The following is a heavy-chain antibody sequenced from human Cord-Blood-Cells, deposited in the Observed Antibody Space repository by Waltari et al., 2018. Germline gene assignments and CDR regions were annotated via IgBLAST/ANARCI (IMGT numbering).Heavy chain of an antibody. CDR2: IYHSGST. V-gene: IGHV4-38-2*01. CDR1: GYSISSGYY. CDR3: ARAKGTIFGVVISYFDY. Sequence: QVQLQESGPGLVTPSATLSPPCAVSGYSISSGYYRGWIRQPPGKGLEWIGSIYHSGSTYYNPSLKSRVTISVDTSKNQFSLKLSSVTAADTAVYYCARAKGTIFGVVISYFDYWGQGTLVTVSS. J-gene: IGHJ4*02. D-gene: IGHD3-3*01.